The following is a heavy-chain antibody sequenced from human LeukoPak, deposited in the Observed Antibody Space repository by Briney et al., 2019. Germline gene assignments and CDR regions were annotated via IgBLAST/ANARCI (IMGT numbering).Heavy chain of an antibody. CDR3: ARLRITMVRGVIKAARGNYYYYYMDV. Sequence: SETLSLTCAVYGGSFSGYYWSWIRQPPGKGLEWIGEINHSGSTNYNPSLKSRVTISVDTSKNQFSLKLSSVTAADTAVYYCARLRITMVRGVIKAARGNYYYYYMDVWGKGTTVTISS. J-gene: IGHJ6*03. V-gene: IGHV4-34*01. CDR1: GGSFSGYY. D-gene: IGHD3-10*01. CDR2: INHSGST.